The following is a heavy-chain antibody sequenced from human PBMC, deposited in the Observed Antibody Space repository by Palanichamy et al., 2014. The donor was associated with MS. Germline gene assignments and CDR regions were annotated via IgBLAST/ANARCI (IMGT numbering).Heavy chain of an antibody. J-gene: IGHJ5*02. Sequence: EVQLVESGGGLVKPGGSLRPSCAASGFTFSSYSMNWVRQTPEKGLEWVSSISRSSSYIYYADSVKGRFTVSRDNAKNSLYLQMNSLRDEDTAVYYCARDFTLETDVVIPNWFDPWGQGTLVTVSS. V-gene: IGHV3-21*01. CDR1: GFTFSSYS. CDR3: ARDFTLETDVVIPNWFDP. D-gene: IGHD2-21*01. CDR2: ISRSSSYI.